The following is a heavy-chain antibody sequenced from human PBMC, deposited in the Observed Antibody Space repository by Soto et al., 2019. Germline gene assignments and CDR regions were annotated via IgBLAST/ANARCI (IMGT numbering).Heavy chain of an antibody. CDR1: GGSLRPYI. V-gene: IGHV4-34*01. CDR3: TRGLFSGSSYSGSWYYFDS. Sequence: SETLRVTGAVAGGSLRPYIGTWIRQTPGKGLQWIGQINHSGSSIYNPSLKNRVTISTMSNNKFSLELSSVTAADTAVYYCTRGLFSGSSYSGSWYYFDSWGQGTMVTVS. D-gene: IGHD1-26*01. CDR2: INHSGSS. J-gene: IGHJ4*02.